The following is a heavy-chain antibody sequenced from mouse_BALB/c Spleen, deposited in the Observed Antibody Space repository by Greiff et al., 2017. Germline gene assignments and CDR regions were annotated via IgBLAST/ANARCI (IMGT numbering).Heavy chain of an antibody. V-gene: IGHV5-6-5*01. D-gene: IGHD1-1*01. CDR1: GFTFSSYA. CDR3: ARGGGSSFYWYFDV. CDR2: ISSGGST. J-gene: IGHJ1*01. Sequence: EVQRVESGGDLVKPGGSLKLSCAASGFTFSSYAMSWVRQTPEKRLEWVASISSGGSTYYPDSVKGRFTISRDNARNILYLQMSSLRSEDTAMYYCARGGGSSFYWYFDVWGAGTTVTVSS.